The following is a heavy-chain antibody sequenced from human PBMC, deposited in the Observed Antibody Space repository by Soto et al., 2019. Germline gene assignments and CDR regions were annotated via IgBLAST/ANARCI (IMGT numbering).Heavy chain of an antibody. J-gene: IGHJ1*01. CDR1: GFTFSTYA. Sequence: GGSLRLSCAAYGFTFSTYAMRWVRQAPGKGLEWVSGLFGSGGGISYADSVKGRFTISRDNSNNVLYLQMQSLRVEATAVYYCVNGRQPEGRWDWVQWGQRSLVT. D-gene: IGHD3-9*01. V-gene: IGHV3-23*01. CDR3: VNGRQPEGRWDWVQ. CDR2: LFGSGGGI.